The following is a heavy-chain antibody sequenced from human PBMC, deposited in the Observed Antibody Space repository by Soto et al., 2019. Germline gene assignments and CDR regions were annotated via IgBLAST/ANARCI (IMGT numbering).Heavy chain of an antibody. CDR3: GGGIAAARELLDYYGMDV. J-gene: IGHJ6*02. Sequence: QVQLQESGPGLVKPSETLSLTCTVSGGSISSYYWSWIRQPAGKGLEWIGRIYTSGSTNYNPSPKSRVTMSVDTSKNQFSLKLSSVTAADTAVYYCGGGIAAARELLDYYGMDVWGQGTTVTVSS. CDR2: IYTSGST. CDR1: GGSISSYY. D-gene: IGHD6-13*01. V-gene: IGHV4-4*07.